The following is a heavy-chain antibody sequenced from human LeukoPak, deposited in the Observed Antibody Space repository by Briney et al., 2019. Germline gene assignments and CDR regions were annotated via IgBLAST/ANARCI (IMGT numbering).Heavy chain of an antibody. CDR2: ISSSSYI. CDR1: GFTFNSYS. V-gene: IGHV3-21*01. J-gene: IGHJ4*02. D-gene: IGHD6-19*01. CDR3: ARDRIAVAGIYYY. Sequence: GGSLRLSCAASGFTFNSYSMNWVRQAPGKGLEWVSSISSSSYIYYADSVKGRFTISRDNAKNSLYLQMNSLRAEDTAVYYCARDRIAVAGIYYYWGQGTLVTVSS.